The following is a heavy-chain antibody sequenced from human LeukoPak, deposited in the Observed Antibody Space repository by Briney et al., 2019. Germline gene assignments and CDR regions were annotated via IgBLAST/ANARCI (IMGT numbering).Heavy chain of an antibody. Sequence: GGSLRLSCAASGFTLGDHWMDWVRQTPGKGLEWVGLIKNKASRYTTQYAPSVRGRFTISRDDSRNSVYLQMNSLRTEDTAVYYCADPTPRGTSDIWVRGTMVTVSS. J-gene: IGHJ3*02. D-gene: IGHD4-17*01. V-gene: IGHV3-72*01. CDR1: GFTLGDHW. CDR3: ADPTPRGTSDI. CDR2: IKNKASRYTT.